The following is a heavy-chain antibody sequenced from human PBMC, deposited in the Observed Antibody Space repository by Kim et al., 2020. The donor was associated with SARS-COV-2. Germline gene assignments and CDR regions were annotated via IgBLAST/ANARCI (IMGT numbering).Heavy chain of an antibody. CDR3: ARARRTICGVVEYMEV. CDR2: IYYSGST. Sequence: SETLSLTCTVSGGSISSGGYYWSWIRQHPGKGLEWIGYIYYSGSTYYNPSLKSRVTISVDTSKNQFSLKLSSVTAADEAVYYCARARRTICGVVEYMEVWGHGAPGTVSS. J-gene: IGHJ6*02. D-gene: IGHD3-3*01. CDR1: GGSISSGGYY. V-gene: IGHV4-31*03.